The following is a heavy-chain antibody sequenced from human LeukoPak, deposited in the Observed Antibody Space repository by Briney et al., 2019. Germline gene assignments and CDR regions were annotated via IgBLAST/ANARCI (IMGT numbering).Heavy chain of an antibody. CDR2: IYPGDSDT. V-gene: IGHV5-51*01. Sequence: GESLKISCKGSGYSFTSYWIGWVRQMPGKGLEWMGIIYPGDSDTRYSPSFQGQVTISADKSISTAYLQWSSLKASGTAMYYCARRGYYDSSGYYFGNYWGQGTLVTVSS. J-gene: IGHJ4*02. CDR3: ARRGYYDSSGYYFGNY. D-gene: IGHD3-22*01. CDR1: GYSFTSYW.